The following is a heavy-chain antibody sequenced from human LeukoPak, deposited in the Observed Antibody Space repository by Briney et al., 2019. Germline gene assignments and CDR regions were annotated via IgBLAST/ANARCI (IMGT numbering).Heavy chain of an antibody. Sequence: PSETLSLTCAVYGGSFSGYYWGWIRQPPGKGLEWIGEINHSGSTNYNPSLKSRVTISVDTSKNQFSLKLSSVTAADTAVYYCARGCRYSYGCRFDYWGQGTLVTVSS. CDR3: ARGCRYSYGCRFDY. V-gene: IGHV4-34*01. D-gene: IGHD5-18*01. CDR1: GGSFSGYY. CDR2: INHSGST. J-gene: IGHJ4*02.